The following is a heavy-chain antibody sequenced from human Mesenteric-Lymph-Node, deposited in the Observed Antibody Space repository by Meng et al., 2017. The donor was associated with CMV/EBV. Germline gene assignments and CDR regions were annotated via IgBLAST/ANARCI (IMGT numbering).Heavy chain of an antibody. J-gene: IGHJ4*02. CDR3: ASEGDGYTWDS. D-gene: IGHD5-24*01. CDR1: GYSFNDYY. V-gene: IGHV1-2*02. CDR2: MNPNTGTK. Sequence: ASVPVSCKASGYSFNDYYIHWARQAPGQGLERMGWMNPNTGTKNYAQKFQGRVTMTRDTSINTAYIELTNLSADDPAVYYCASEGDGYTWDSWGQGTLVTVPQ.